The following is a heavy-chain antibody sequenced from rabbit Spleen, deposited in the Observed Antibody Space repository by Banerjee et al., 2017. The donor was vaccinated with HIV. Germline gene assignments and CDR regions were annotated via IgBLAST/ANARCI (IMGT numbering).Heavy chain of an antibody. Sequence: QSLEESGGDLVKPGASLTLTCAASGFSFSSNAYICWVRQAPGKGLEWIACIASGSTGSAYYATWAKGRFTISETSSTTVTLEMPSLTAADTATYFCARDTGSSFSSYGMDLWGQGTLVTVS. J-gene: IGHJ6*01. CDR3: ARDTGSSFSSYGMDL. D-gene: IGHD8-1*01. CDR1: GFSFSSNAY. V-gene: IGHV1S40*01. CDR2: IASGSTGSA.